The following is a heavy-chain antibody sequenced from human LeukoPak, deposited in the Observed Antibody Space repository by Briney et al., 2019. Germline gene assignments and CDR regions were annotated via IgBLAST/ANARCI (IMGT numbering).Heavy chain of an antibody. J-gene: IGHJ4*02. Sequence: PSQTLSLTCTVSGGSMSSGSYYWSWIRQHPGKGLEWIAYIYYNGITYYNPSLKSRVTISVDTSKNQFSLRLSSVTAADTAIYYCARGDSGGYYNFDYWAQGTLVTISS. CDR3: ARGDSGGYYNFDY. CDR2: IYYNGIT. D-gene: IGHD3-22*01. V-gene: IGHV4-31*03. CDR1: GGSMSSGSYY.